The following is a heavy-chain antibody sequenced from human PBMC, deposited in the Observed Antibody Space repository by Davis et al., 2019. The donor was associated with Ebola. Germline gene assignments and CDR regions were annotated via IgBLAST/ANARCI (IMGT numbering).Heavy chain of an antibody. Sequence: GESLKISCAASGFTFSDYYMSWIRQAPGKGLEWVSYISSSGSTIYYADSVKGRFTISRDNAKNSLYLQMNSLRAEDTALYYCAKRLVLDDAFDIWGQGTMVTVSS. CDR1: GFTFSDYY. J-gene: IGHJ3*02. D-gene: IGHD3-9*01. CDR2: ISSSGSTI. V-gene: IGHV3-11*01. CDR3: AKRLVLDDAFDI.